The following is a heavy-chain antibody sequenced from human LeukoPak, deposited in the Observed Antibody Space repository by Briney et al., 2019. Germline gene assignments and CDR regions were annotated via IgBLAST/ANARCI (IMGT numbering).Heavy chain of an antibody. CDR1: GGSFSGYY. Sequence: SETLSLTCAVYGGSFSGYYWSWIRQSPGKGLEWIGEINHSGSTNYNPSLKSRVTISVDTSKNQFSLKLSSVTAADTAVYYCARQQLVFYYYYYMDVWGKGTTVTVSS. D-gene: IGHD6-13*01. J-gene: IGHJ6*03. CDR3: ARQQLVFYYYYYMDV. V-gene: IGHV4-34*01. CDR2: INHSGST.